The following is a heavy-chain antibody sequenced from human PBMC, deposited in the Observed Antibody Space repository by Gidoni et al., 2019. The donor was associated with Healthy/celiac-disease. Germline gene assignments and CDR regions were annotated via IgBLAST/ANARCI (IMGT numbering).Heavy chain of an antibody. V-gene: IGHV3-21*01. J-gene: IGHJ4*02. Sequence: EVQLVVSGGGLVKPGGSLRLPCAASGFPFSSHSMNWVRQAPGKGLEWVSSISSSSSDIYYADSVKGRFTISRDNAKNSLYLQRNSLRAEDTAVYYCARDHYYDSSGYPEFFDYWGQGTLVTVSS. CDR1: GFPFSSHS. CDR2: ISSSSSDI. D-gene: IGHD3-22*01. CDR3: ARDHYYDSSGYPEFFDY.